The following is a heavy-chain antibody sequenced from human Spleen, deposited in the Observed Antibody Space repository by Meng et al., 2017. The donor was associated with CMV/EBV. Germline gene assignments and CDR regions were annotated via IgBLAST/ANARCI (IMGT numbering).Heavy chain of an antibody. CDR1: GFTFSSYA. Sequence: GESLKISCAASGFTFSSYAMSWVRQAPGKGLEWVAVIWYDGSNKYYADSVKGRFTISRDNSKNTLYLQMNSLRAEDTAVYYCAKTTDCGGDCYPLSYYYGMDVWGQGTTVTVSS. CDR3: AKTTDCGGDCYPLSYYYGMDV. CDR2: IWYDGSNK. D-gene: IGHD2-21*01. J-gene: IGHJ6*02. V-gene: IGHV3-33*06.